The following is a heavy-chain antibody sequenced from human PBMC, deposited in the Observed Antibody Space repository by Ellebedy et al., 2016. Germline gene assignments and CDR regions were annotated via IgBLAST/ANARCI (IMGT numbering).Heavy chain of an antibody. J-gene: IGHJ6*02. D-gene: IGHD1-26*01. V-gene: IGHV3-23*01. CDR1: GFTFSDYY. CDR2: ISGSGGST. Sequence: GGSLRLXXAASGFTFSDYYLTWFRQAPGKGLEWVSAISGSGGSTYYADSVKGRFTISRDNSKNTLYLQMNSLRAEDTAVYYCAKDQWELLPKTTYYGMDVWGQGITVTVSS. CDR3: AKDQWELLPKTTYYGMDV.